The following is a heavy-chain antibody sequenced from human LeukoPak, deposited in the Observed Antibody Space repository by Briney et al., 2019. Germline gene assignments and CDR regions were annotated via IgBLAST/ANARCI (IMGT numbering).Heavy chain of an antibody. J-gene: IGHJ4*02. CDR2: ISYDGSNK. D-gene: IGHD3-22*01. CDR3: AKDPDDSSGHYFDY. CDR1: GFTFSSYG. Sequence: GGSLRLSCAASGFTFSSYGMHWVRQAPGKGLEWVAVISYDGSNKYYADSAKGRFTISRDNSKNTLYLQMNSLRAEDTAVYYCAKDPDDSSGHYFDYWGQGTLVTVSS. V-gene: IGHV3-30*18.